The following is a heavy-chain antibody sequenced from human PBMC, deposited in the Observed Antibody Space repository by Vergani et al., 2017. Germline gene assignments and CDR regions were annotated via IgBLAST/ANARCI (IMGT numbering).Heavy chain of an antibody. CDR2: VDPEDGET. CDR1: GYTFTDHY. V-gene: IGHV1-69-2*01. D-gene: IGHD4-17*01. CDR3: ATPQTVTTGGMDV. Sequence: EVQLVQSGAEVKKPGATMKISCKVSGYTFTDHYMHWVKQAPGKGLEWMGLVDPEDGETIYAEKFKGRVTIAADTSTDTAHLELSSLRSEATAVYYCATPQTVTTGGMDVWGQGTTVIVSS. J-gene: IGHJ6*02.